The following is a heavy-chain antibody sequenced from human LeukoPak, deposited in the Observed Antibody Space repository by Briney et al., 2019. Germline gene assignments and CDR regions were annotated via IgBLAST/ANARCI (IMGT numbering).Heavy chain of an antibody. CDR2: INHSGST. CDR1: GGSSSGYY. J-gene: IGHJ6*03. V-gene: IGHV4-34*01. Sequence: SETLSLTCAVYGGSSSGYYWSWIRQPPGKGLEWIGEINHSGSTNYNPSLKSRVTISVDTSKNQFSLKLSSVTAADTAVYYCARVYDSGSQAYFYYMDVWGKGTTVTISS. CDR3: ARVYDSGSQAYFYYMDV. D-gene: IGHD3-10*01.